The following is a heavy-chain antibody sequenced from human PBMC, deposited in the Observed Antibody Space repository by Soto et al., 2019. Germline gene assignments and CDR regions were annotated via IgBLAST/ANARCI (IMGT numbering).Heavy chain of an antibody. CDR1: GFTFSTYS. Sequence: PGGSLRLSCAASGFTFSTYSMNWVRQAPGKGLEWVSYISSSSSTIFYTDSVKGRFTVSRDNAKNSLYLQMNGLRAEDTAVYYCAKDTGTIVGATRVNAFDIWGQGTMVTVSS. CDR3: AKDTGTIVGATRVNAFDI. CDR2: ISSSSSTI. J-gene: IGHJ3*02. D-gene: IGHD1-26*01. V-gene: IGHV3-48*01.